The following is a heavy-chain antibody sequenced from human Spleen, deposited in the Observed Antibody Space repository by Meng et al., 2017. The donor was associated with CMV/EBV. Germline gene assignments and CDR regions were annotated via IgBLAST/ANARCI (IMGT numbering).Heavy chain of an antibody. Sequence: SETLSLTCAVSGASITTAKWWPWVRQPPGKGLEWVGEIDHGGNSNSNPSLESRLTLSLDTSENLLSLTMTSVTADDTAIYYCARVREHTSLGNYWFDPWGQGTLVTVSS. CDR2: IDHGGNS. D-gene: IGHD5-18*01. J-gene: IGHJ5*02. V-gene: IGHV4-4*02. CDR3: ARVREHTSLGNYWFDP. CDR1: GASITTAKW.